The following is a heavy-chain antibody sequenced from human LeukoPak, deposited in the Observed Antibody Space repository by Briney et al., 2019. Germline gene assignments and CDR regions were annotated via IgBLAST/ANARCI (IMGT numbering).Heavy chain of an antibody. CDR3: ARVYQSAEYYFDY. CDR1: GGSLGSYY. J-gene: IGHJ4*02. D-gene: IGHD2-2*01. CDR2: IYTSGST. V-gene: IGHV4-4*07. Sequence: SETLSLTCTVSGGSLGSYYWGWIRQPAGKGLEWIGRIYTSGSTTYNPSLRSRVTISVDISKNHFSLKLTSVTAADTAVYYCARVYQSAEYYFDYWGQGNLVSVSS.